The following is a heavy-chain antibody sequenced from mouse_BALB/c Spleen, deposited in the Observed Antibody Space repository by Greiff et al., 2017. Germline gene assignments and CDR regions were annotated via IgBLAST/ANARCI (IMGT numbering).Heavy chain of an antibody. CDR3: ATRAYGSSFDWYFDV. J-gene: IGHJ1*01. D-gene: IGHD1-1*01. CDR1: GFTFSSFG. Sequence: DVKLVESGGGLVQPGGSRKLSCAASGFTFSSFGMHWVRQAPEKGLEWVPYISSGSSTIYYADTVKGRFTISRDNPKNTLFLQMTSLRSEDTAMYYCATRAYGSSFDWYFDVWGAGTTVTVSS. V-gene: IGHV5-17*02. CDR2: ISSGSSTI.